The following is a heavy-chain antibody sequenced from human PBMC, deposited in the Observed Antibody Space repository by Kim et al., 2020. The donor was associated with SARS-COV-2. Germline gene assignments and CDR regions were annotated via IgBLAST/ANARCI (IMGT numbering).Heavy chain of an antibody. J-gene: IGHJ4*02. D-gene: IGHD3-22*01. CDR1: GGSISSGGYY. V-gene: IGHV4-31*03. CDR2: IYYSGST. Sequence: SETLSLTCTVSGGSISSGGYYWSWIRQHPGKGLEWIGYIYYSGSTYSNPSLKSRVTISVDTSKNQFSLKLSSVTAADTAVYYCARGQGLITMIVVVVGAFDYWGQGTLGTVSS. CDR3: ARGQGLITMIVVVVGAFDY.